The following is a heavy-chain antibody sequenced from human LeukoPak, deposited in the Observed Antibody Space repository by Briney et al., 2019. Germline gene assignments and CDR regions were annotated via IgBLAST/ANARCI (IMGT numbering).Heavy chain of an antibody. V-gene: IGHV3-23*01. CDR3: AKVRYTGYVPFDY. CDR1: GFTFSSYA. CDR2: VSGSGVGT. D-gene: IGHD5-12*01. Sequence: GGSLRLSCAASGFTFSSYAMTWVRQAPGKGLEWVSSVSGSGVGTYYADSVKGRFTLSRDNSKNTLYLQMNSLRAEDMALYYCAKVRYTGYVPFDYWGQGALVTVSS. J-gene: IGHJ4*02.